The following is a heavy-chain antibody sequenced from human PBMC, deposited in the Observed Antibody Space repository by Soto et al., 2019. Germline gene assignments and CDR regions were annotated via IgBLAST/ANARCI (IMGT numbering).Heavy chain of an antibody. V-gene: IGHV1-8*01. Sequence: ASVKVSCKASGYTFTSYDINWVRQATGQGLEWMGWMNPNSGNTGYAQKFQGRVTMTRNTSISTAYMELSSLRSEDTAVYYCARGNDCSSTSCYQGYNWFDPWGQGTLVTVSS. CDR1: GYTFTSYD. CDR2: MNPNSGNT. CDR3: ARGNDCSSTSCYQGYNWFDP. J-gene: IGHJ5*02. D-gene: IGHD2-2*01.